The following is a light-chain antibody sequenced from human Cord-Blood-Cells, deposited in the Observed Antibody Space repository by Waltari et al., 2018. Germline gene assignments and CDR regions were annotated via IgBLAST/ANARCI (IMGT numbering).Light chain of an antibody. J-gene: IGKJ2*03. CDR1: QSISSY. Sequence: DIHMTPSPSSLSASVGDRVTITCRASQSISSYLNWYQQKPGKAPKLLIYAASSLQSGVPSTFSGSGSGTDFTLTISSRQPEDFATYYCQQSYSTHYSFGQGTKLEIK. CDR2: AAS. CDR3: QQSYSTHYS. V-gene: IGKV1-39*01.